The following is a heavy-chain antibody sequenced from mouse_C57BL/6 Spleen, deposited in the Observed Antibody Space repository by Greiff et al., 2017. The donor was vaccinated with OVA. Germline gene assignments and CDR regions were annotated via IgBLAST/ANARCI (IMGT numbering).Heavy chain of an antibody. CDR1: GYAFSSSW. D-gene: IGHD2-4*01. Sequence: LQESGPELVKPGASVKISCKASGYAFSSSWMNWVKQRPGKGLEWIGRIYPGDGDTNYNGKFKGKATLTADKSSSTAYMQLSSLTSEDSAVYFCARDDFFFDYWGQGTTLTVSS. CDR2: IYPGDGDT. CDR3: ARDDFFFDY. J-gene: IGHJ2*01. V-gene: IGHV1-82*01.